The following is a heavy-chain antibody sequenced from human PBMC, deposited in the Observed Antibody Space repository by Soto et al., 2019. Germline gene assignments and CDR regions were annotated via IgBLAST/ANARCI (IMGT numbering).Heavy chain of an antibody. CDR2: ISYDGSNK. J-gene: IGHJ5*02. V-gene: IGHV3-30*18. Sequence: QVQLVESGGGVVQPGRSLRLSCAASGFTFSSYGMHWVRQAPGKGLEWVAVISYDGSNKYYADSVEGRFTISRDNSKNTLYLQMNSLRAEDTAVYYCAKDLSGDRLSWGQGTLVTVSS. CDR3: AKDLSGDRLS. D-gene: IGHD4-17*01. CDR1: GFTFSSYG.